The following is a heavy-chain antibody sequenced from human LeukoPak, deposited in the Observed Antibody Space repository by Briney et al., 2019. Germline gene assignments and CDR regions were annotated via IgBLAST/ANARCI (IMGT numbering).Heavy chain of an antibody. CDR1: GYTFTGYY. Sequence: ASMKVSCKASGYTFTGYYMHWVRQAPGQRLEWMGWINPNSGGTNYAQKFQGRVTMTRDKSISTAYMELSRLRSDDTAVYFCARTYCSSTSCYKDGSDYWGQGTLVTVSS. CDR2: INPNSGGT. D-gene: IGHD2-2*02. CDR3: ARTYCSSTSCYKDGSDY. J-gene: IGHJ4*02. V-gene: IGHV1-2*02.